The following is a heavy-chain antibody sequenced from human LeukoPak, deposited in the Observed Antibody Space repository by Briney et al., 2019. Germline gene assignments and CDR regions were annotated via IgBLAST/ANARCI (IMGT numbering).Heavy chain of an antibody. Sequence: GGSLRLSCAAFGFTFSSYAMSWVRQAPGKGLEWVSAISGSGGSTYYADSVKGRFTISRDNSKNTLYLQMNSLRAEDTAVYYCAKAKYYDFWSGYYPDYWGQGTLVTVSS. CDR2: ISGSGGST. J-gene: IGHJ4*02. CDR3: AKAKYYDFWSGYYPDY. D-gene: IGHD3-3*01. CDR1: GFTFSSYA. V-gene: IGHV3-23*01.